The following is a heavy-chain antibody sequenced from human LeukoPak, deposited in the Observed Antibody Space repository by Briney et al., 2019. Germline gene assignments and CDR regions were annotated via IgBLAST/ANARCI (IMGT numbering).Heavy chain of an antibody. CDR3: ASSGSYRFDY. CDR2: ITASGTAM. Sequence: GGSLRLSCAASGFTFSSYSMNWVRQAPGKGLERVSHITASGTAMFYADSVKGHFTISRDNAKNSLYLQMNSLRDEDTAVYYCASSGSYRFDYWGQGTLVTVSS. V-gene: IGHV3-48*02. J-gene: IGHJ4*02. D-gene: IGHD1-26*01. CDR1: GFTFSSYS.